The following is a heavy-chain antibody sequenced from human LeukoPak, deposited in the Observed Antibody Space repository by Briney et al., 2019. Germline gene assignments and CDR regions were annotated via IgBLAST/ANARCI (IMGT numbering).Heavy chain of an antibody. V-gene: IGHV1-69*13. CDR2: IIPIFGTA. J-gene: IGHJ6*03. Sequence: EASVKVSCKASGGTFSSYAISWVRQAPGQGLEWMGGIIPIFGTANYAQKFQGRVTITADESTSTAYMELSSLRSEDTAVYYCARDHVSIAAAGDYYYYYMDVWGKGTTVTISS. CDR1: GGTFSSYA. CDR3: ARDHVSIAAAGDYYYYYMDV. D-gene: IGHD6-13*01.